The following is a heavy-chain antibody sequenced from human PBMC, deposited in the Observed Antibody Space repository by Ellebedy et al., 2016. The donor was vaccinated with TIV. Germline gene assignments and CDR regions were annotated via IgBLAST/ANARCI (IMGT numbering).Heavy chain of an antibody. CDR2: IIPIFGTA. J-gene: IGHJ3*02. D-gene: IGHD2-2*01. Sequence: SVKVSCXASGGTFSSYAISWVRQAPGQGLEWMGGIIPIFGTANYAQKFQGRVTITADKSTSTAYMELSSLRSEDTAVYYCAGIVVVPAAMADAFDIWGQGTMVTVSS. CDR3: AGIVVVPAAMADAFDI. V-gene: IGHV1-69*06. CDR1: GGTFSSYA.